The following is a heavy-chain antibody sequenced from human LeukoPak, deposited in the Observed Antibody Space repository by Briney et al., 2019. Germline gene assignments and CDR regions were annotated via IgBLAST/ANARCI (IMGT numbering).Heavy chain of an antibody. CDR2: INAGNGNT. CDR3: AREDTLTAYTAMVTSHWVDY. J-gene: IGHJ4*02. Sequence: ASVKVSCKASGYTFTSYAMHWVRQAPGQRLEWMGWINAGNGNTKYSQKFQGRVTITRDTSESTAYMELSSLRSEDTAVYYCAREDTLTAYTAMVTSHWVDYWGQGTLVTVSS. D-gene: IGHD5-18*01. CDR1: GYTFTSYA. V-gene: IGHV1-3*01.